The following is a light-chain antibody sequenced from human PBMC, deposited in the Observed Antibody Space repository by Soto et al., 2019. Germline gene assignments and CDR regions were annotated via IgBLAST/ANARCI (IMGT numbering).Light chain of an antibody. Sequence: EVVMTQSPISLPVTLGQPASISCRSNQSLVHSDGIAYFSWFQQRPGRSPRRLIYKVSNRDSGVPARFSGSGSGTDFALKISRVEAEDVGVYYCMQGTHLPITFGQGTRLEIK. J-gene: IGKJ5*01. CDR1: QSLVHSDGIAY. CDR3: MQGTHLPIT. CDR2: KVS. V-gene: IGKV2-30*02.